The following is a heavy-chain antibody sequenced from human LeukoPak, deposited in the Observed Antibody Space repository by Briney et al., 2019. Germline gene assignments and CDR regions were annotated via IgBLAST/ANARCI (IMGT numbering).Heavy chain of an antibody. J-gene: IGHJ5*02. D-gene: IGHD6-19*01. CDR3: VRAGYSSGWSLIDP. CDR2: ISYDGSNK. Sequence: GGSLRLSCAASGFTFSSYAMHWVRQAPGKGLEWVAVISYDGSNKYYADSVKGRFTISRDNSKNTLYLQMNSLRAEDTAVYYCVRAGYSSGWSLIDPWGQGTLVTVSS. V-gene: IGHV3-30*04. CDR1: GFTFSSYA.